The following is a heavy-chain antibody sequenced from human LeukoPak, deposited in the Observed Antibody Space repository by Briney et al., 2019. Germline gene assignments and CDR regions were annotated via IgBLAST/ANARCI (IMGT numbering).Heavy chain of an antibody. D-gene: IGHD2-21*01. CDR3: AKGVVLFEILSSFDI. Sequence: GGSLRLSCAASGFTFSSYRMNWVRQAPGKGLEWVSGISWNGGSLGYADSVKGRFTISRDNAKNSLYLQMNSLRAEDTALYYCAKGVVLFEILSSFDIWGQGTMVTVSS. J-gene: IGHJ3*02. V-gene: IGHV3-9*01. CDR2: ISWNGGSL. CDR1: GFTFSSYR.